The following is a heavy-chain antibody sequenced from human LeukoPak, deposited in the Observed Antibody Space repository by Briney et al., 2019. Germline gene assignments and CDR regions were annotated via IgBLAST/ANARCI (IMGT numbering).Heavy chain of an antibody. CDR3: ARESVITIFGVVIFRPLFDY. Sequence: SVRVSCKASGGTFSSYAISWVRQAPGQGLEWMGGIIPIFGTANYAQKFQGRVTITTDESTSTAYMELSSLRSEDTAVYYCARESVITIFGVVIFRPLFDYWGQGTLVTVSS. J-gene: IGHJ4*02. CDR1: GGTFSSYA. D-gene: IGHD3-3*01. CDR2: IIPIFGTA. V-gene: IGHV1-69*05.